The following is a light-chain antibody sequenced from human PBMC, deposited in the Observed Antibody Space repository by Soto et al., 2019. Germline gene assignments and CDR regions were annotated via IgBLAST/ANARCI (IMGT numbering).Light chain of an antibody. V-gene: IGKV3-15*01. CDR3: QQSNNWPKT. CDR1: QSVGSN. CDR2: EAS. Sequence: EIVMTQSPDTLSVSPGETATLSCRASQSVGSNLACYQQKPGQAPRLLISEASTRAAGLPARFSGSGSGTEFTLTINSLQSEDFAVYYCQQSNNWPKTFGQGTKVEIK. J-gene: IGKJ1*01.